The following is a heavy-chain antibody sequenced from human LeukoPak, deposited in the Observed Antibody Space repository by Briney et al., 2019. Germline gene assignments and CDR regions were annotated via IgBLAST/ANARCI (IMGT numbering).Heavy chain of an antibody. D-gene: IGHD3-10*01. Sequence: GASVKVSCKASVGTFSSYAISWVRQAPGQGLEWMGGIIPIFGTANYAQKFQGRVTITADESTSTAYMELSSLRSEDTAVYYCARGYYGSGSYNGYWGQGNLVTVSS. CDR1: VGTFSSYA. V-gene: IGHV1-69*13. CDR3: ARGYYGSGSYNGY. J-gene: IGHJ4*02. CDR2: IIPIFGTA.